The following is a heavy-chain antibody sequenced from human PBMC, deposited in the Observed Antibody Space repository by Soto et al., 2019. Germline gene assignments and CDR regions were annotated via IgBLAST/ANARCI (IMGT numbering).Heavy chain of an antibody. V-gene: IGHV3-23*01. CDR3: AKDNSGYCSSTSCPAWWLVSSYGYYFDY. Sequence: GGSLRLSCAASGFTFSSYAMSWVRQAPGKGLEWVSAISGSGGSTYYADSVKGRFTISRDNSKNTLYLQMNSLRAEDTAVYYCAKDNSGYCSSTSCPAWWLVSSYGYYFDYWGQGTLVTVSS. CDR1: GFTFSSYA. CDR2: ISGSGGST. D-gene: IGHD2-2*01. J-gene: IGHJ4*02.